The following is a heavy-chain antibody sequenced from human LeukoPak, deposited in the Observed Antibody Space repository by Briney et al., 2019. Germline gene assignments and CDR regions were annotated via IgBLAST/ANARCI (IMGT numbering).Heavy chain of an antibody. CDR3: VRDSRYCSTSSCSD. V-gene: IGHV3-66*01. D-gene: IGHD2-8*01. Sequence: PGGSLRLSCAASGFTVSSNYMSWVRQAPGKGLEWVSTIYTGGNRFYADSVKGRFTVSRDSSKNTLYLQMSSLRAGDTAVYYCVRDSRYCSTSSCSDWGQGTLVTVSS. J-gene: IGHJ4*02. CDR2: IYTGGNR. CDR1: GFTVSSNY.